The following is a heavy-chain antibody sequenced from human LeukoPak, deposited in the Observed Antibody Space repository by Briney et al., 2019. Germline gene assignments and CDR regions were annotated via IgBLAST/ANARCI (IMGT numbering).Heavy chain of an antibody. Sequence: SETLSLTCTVSGGSISSSSYYWGWIRQPPGKGLEWIGSIYYSGSTYYNPSLKSRVTISVDTSKNQFSLKLSSVTAADTAVYYCARDLGLRDYWGQGTLVTVSS. J-gene: IGHJ4*02. CDR3: ARDLGLRDY. CDR1: GGSISSSSYY. V-gene: IGHV4-39*07. CDR2: IYYSGST. D-gene: IGHD3-16*01.